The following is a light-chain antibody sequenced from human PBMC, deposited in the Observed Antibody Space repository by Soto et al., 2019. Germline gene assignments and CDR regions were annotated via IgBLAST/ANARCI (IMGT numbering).Light chain of an antibody. J-gene: IGKJ4*01. V-gene: IGKV3-11*01. CDR3: QQRINWPPLT. Sequence: EIVLTQSPATLSLSPGERATLSCRASQSVSRYLAWYQQKPGQAPRLLIYDASNRATGIPARFSGSGSGTDFTLTIRSLEPEDLAVYYCQQRINWPPLTFGGGTKVEIK. CDR1: QSVSRY. CDR2: DAS.